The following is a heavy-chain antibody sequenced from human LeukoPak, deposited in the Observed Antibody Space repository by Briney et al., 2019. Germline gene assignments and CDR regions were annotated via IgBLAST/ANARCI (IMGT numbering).Heavy chain of an antibody. J-gene: IGHJ4*02. CDR3: ARRSGNTLEFDY. D-gene: IGHD1-1*01. Sequence: TLSLAFTVSGGSIISGGYYWTCIRQPAGKGLEWIGRVYATASTNSNPSLTTRLTISVETTTNQFSLMLRPVTAADMAVYYCARRSGNTLEFDYRGEGALVTVSS. CDR1: GGSIISGGYY. CDR2: VYATAST. V-gene: IGHV4-61*02.